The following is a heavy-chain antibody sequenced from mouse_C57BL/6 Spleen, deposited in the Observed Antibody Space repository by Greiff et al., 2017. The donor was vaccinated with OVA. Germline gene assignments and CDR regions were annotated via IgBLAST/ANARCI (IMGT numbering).Heavy chain of an antibody. J-gene: IGHJ2*01. CDR2: IDPENGDT. Sequence: VQLQQSGAELVRPGASVKLSCTASGFNIKDDYMHWVKQRPEQGLEWIGWIDPENGDTEYASKFQGKATITADTSSNTAYLQLSSLTSEDTAVYYCTFAYFDDWGQGTTLTVSS. CDR3: TFAYFDD. CDR1: GFNIKDDY. V-gene: IGHV14-4*01.